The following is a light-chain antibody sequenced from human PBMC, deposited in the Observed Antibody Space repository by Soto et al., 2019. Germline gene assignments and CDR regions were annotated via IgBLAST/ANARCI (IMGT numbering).Light chain of an antibody. J-gene: IGKJ1*01. CDR2: GAS. CDR1: QSVSSN. Sequence: EVVMTQSPATLSVSPGERATLSCRASQSVSSNLAWYQQKPGQAPRLLIYGASNRATGIPDRFSGSGSGADFTLTVNTLEPEDFAVYYCQQYGSSSSWTFGQGTKVDI. CDR3: QQYGSSSSWT. V-gene: IGKV3-20*01.